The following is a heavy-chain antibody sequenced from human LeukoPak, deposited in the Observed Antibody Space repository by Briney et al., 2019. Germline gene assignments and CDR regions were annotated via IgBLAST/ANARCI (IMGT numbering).Heavy chain of an antibody. Sequence: ASVKVSCKAPGYTFTSYGISWVRQAPGQGLEWMGWISAYNGNTNYAQKLQGRVTMTTDTSTSTAYMELRSLRSDDTAVYYCARDLRVIAAAGTAFDYWGQGTLVTVSS. D-gene: IGHD6-13*01. CDR1: GYTFTSYG. CDR2: ISAYNGNT. CDR3: ARDLRVIAAAGTAFDY. J-gene: IGHJ4*02. V-gene: IGHV1-18*01.